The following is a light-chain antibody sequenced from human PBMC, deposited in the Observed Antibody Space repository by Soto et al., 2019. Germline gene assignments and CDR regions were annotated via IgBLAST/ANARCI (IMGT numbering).Light chain of an antibody. CDR2: DAS. V-gene: IGKV1-5*01. CDR3: QQYNSFPWT. J-gene: IGKJ1*01. Sequence: MTQSHWRLSASVRDRVPITCRASQRISYWLAWYQQKAGEAPKLLIYDASRLESGVPPRFNGSRSETEFTLTIRNLQPDDFATYYCQQYNSFPWTFALRAKVDI. CDR1: QRISYW.